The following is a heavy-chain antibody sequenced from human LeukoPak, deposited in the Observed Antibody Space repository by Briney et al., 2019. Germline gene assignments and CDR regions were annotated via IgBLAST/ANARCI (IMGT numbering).Heavy chain of an antibody. V-gene: IGHV3-23*01. J-gene: IGHJ4*02. CDR3: ARRSPLGGFYDY. D-gene: IGHD3-16*01. Sequence: GGSLRLSCAASGFTFSSYAMSWVRQAPGKGLEWVSGISGSGGSTYYADSVKGRFTISRDNAKDTLYLEMNSLRAEDTALYYCARRSPLGGFYDYWGQGTLVTVSS. CDR1: GFTFSSYA. CDR2: ISGSGGST.